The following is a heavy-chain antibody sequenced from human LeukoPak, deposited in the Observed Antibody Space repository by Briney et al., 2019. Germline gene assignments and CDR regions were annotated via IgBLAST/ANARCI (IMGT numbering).Heavy chain of an antibody. D-gene: IGHD2-21*02. CDR3: ARGVVVVTPQWYFDL. CDR1: GGSISSYY. V-gene: IGHV4-59*01. CDR2: IYYSGST. J-gene: IGHJ2*01. Sequence: SETLSLTCTVSGGSISSYYWSWIRQPPGKGLEWIGYIYYSGSTNYNPSLKSRVTISVDTSKNQFSLKLSSVTAAATAVYYCARGVVVVTPQWYFDLWGRGTLVTVSS.